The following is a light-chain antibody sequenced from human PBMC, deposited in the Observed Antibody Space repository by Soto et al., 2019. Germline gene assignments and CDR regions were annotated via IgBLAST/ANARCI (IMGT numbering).Light chain of an antibody. V-gene: IGKV1-39*01. CDR3: QQGYSNPWT. CDR2: AAS. CDR1: QSVNTY. Sequence: DIQMTQSPSSLSAPVGDRVTITCRASQSVNTYLHWYQQKPGKAPKLLIFAASNLQSGVPSRFSGSGSGTNFILSLNSLQPEDFATYYCQQGYSNPWTFGQGTKVDIK. J-gene: IGKJ1*01.